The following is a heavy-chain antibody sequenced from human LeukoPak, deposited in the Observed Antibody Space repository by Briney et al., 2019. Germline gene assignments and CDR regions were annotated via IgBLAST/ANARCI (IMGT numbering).Heavy chain of an antibody. D-gene: IGHD5-18*01. CDR2: IYYSGST. V-gene: IGHV4-59*01. CDR1: GGSISSYY. CDR3: AREDGYSYGYYY. J-gene: IGHJ4*02. Sequence: SETLSLTCTVSGGSISSYYWSWIRQPPGKGLEWIGYIYYSGSTNYNPSLKSRVTISVDTSKNQFSLKLSSVTAADTAVYYCAREDGYSYGYYYWGQGTLVTVSS.